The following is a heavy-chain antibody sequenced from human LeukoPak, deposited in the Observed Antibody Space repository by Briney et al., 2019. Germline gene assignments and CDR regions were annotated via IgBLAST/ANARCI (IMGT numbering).Heavy chain of an antibody. D-gene: IGHD3-10*01. CDR1: GFTFSSYS. J-gene: IGHJ3*02. V-gene: IGHV3-48*01. CDR3: AREPMITMVRGAIEHDAFDT. CDR2: ISNSSSTI. Sequence: PGGSLRLSCAASGFTFSSYSMNWVRQAPGKGLEWVSYISNSSSTIYYADSVKGRFTISRDNAKNTLYLQMNNLRAEDTAVYYCAREPMITMVRGAIEHDAFDTWGQGTMVTVSS.